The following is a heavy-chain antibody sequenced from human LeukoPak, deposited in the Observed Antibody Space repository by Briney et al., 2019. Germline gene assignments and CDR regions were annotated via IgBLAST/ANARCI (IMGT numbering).Heavy chain of an antibody. CDR2: ISSNGGST. V-gene: IGHV3-64D*06. CDR1: GFTFSSYA. D-gene: IGHD6-19*01. J-gene: IGHJ4*02. CDR3: GRGAVAGIPPDY. Sequence: PGGSLRLSCSASGFTFSSYAMHWVRQAPGKGLEYVSAISSNGGSTYYADSAKGRFTISRDNSKNTLYLQMSSLRAEDTAVYYCGRGAVAGIPPDYWGQGTLVTVSS.